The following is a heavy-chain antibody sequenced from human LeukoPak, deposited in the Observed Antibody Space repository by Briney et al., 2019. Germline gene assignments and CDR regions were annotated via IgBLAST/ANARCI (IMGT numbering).Heavy chain of an antibody. V-gene: IGHV4-59*12. J-gene: IGHJ4*02. D-gene: IGHD5-24*01. CDR1: GDSISTYY. CDR2: IYYRVTS. Sequence: KTSETLSLTCTVSGDSISTYYWSWIRQPPGKGLEWIGYIYYRVTSDYNPSLKSRVTMSVDMSTRQISLKLSSVTAADTAVYYCARDPTDEYYFDYWGQGTLVTVSS. CDR3: ARDPTDEYYFDY.